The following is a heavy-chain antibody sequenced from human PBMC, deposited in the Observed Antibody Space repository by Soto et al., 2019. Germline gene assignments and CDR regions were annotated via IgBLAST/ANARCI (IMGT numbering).Heavy chain of an antibody. CDR2: ISAYNGNT. Sequence: ASVKVSCKASGSTFTSYDINWVRQATGQGLEWMGWISAYNGNTNYAQKLQGRVTMTTDTSTSTAYMELRSLRSDDTAVYYCARGLGGVYDYIWGSYRANSAFDIWGQGTMVTVSS. J-gene: IGHJ3*02. V-gene: IGHV1-18*01. D-gene: IGHD3-16*02. CDR1: GSTFTSYD. CDR3: ARGLGGVYDYIWGSYRANSAFDI.